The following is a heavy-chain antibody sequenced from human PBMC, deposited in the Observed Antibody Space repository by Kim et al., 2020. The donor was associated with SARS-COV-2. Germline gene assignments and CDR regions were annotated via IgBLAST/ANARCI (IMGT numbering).Heavy chain of an antibody. CDR2: INPKNGFA. Sequence: ASVKVSCKASGYTFIDHWIQWVRQAPGEGLEWVGCINPKNGFAHSAPKFQGRVTMTRDTSISTAYMELSSLGSDDTALYYCARETVTVTKDFDHWGQGTLVTVSS. D-gene: IGHD4-17*01. J-gene: IGHJ4*02. V-gene: IGHV1-2*02. CDR1: GYTFIDHW. CDR3: ARETVTVTKDFDH.